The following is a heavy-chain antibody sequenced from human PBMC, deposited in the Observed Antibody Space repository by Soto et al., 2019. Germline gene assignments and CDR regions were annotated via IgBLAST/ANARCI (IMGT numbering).Heavy chain of an antibody. D-gene: IGHD2-15*01. CDR2: ISWDGGST. CDR1: GFTFDDYA. CDR3: AKDIGNPLSCSGGSCYSSSYYYGMDV. Sequence: GSLRLSCAASGFTFDDYAMHWVRQAPGKGLEWVSLISWDGGSTYYADSVKGRFTISRDNSKNSLYLQMNSLRAEDTALYYCAKDIGNPLSCSGGSCYSSSYYYGMDVWGQGTTVTVSS. V-gene: IGHV3-43D*03. J-gene: IGHJ6*02.